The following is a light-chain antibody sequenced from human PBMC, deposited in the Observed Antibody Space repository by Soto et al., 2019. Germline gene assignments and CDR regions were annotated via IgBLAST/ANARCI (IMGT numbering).Light chain of an antibody. V-gene: IGKV3-15*01. CDR1: QSVSSN. J-gene: IGKJ1*01. Sequence: EIVMTQSPATLSVSPGERATLSCRASQSVSSNLAWYQQKPGQAPRLLIFGASTRATGVPARISGSGSGTEFTLTISSLQSEDFAVYYCQQYNSWPPTWTFGQGTKVDIK. CDR2: GAS. CDR3: QQYNSWPPTWT.